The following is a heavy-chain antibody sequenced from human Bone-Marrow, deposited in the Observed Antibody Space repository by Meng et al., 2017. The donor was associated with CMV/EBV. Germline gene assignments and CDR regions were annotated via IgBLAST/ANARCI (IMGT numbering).Heavy chain of an antibody. J-gene: IGHJ5*02. CDR1: GFTFDDYA. V-gene: IGHV3-9*01. Sequence: SLKISCAASGFTFDDYAMHWVRQAPGKGLEWVSGISWNSGSIGYADSVKGRFTISRDNAKNSLYLQMNSLRAEDTAVYYCGGYSGSYGHWFDPWGQGTLVTVSS. CDR2: ISWNSGSI. D-gene: IGHD1-26*01. CDR3: GGYSGSYGHWFDP.